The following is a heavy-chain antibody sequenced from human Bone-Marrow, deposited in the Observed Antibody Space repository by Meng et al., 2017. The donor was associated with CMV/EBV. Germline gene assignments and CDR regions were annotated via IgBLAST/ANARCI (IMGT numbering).Heavy chain of an antibody. V-gene: IGHV3-23*01. J-gene: IGHJ4*02. D-gene: IGHD6-13*01. CDR2: ISGSGGST. Sequence: GGSLRLSCAASGFTFSSYAMSWVRQAPGKGLEWVSAISGSGGSTYYADSVKGRFTISRDNSKNTLYLQMNSLRAEDTAVYYCAKDSSSWYLGPSSPFPDYWGQGTLVTVSS. CDR1: GFTFSSYA. CDR3: AKDSSSWYLGPSSPFPDY.